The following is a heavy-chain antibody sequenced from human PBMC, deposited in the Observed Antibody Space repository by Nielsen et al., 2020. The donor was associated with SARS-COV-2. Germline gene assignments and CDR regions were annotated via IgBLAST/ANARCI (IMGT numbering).Heavy chain of an antibody. CDR3: TRDLTYDILTGYWGYYYYYYYMDV. CDR1: GFTFGDYA. Sequence: GESLKISCPASGFTFGDYAMSWFRQAPGKGLEWVGFIRSKAYGGTTEYAASVKGRFTISRDDSKRIAYLQMNSLKTEDTAVYYCTRDLTYDILTGYWGYYYYYYYMDVWGKGTTVTVSS. J-gene: IGHJ6*03. V-gene: IGHV3-49*03. D-gene: IGHD3-9*01. CDR2: IRSKAYGGTT.